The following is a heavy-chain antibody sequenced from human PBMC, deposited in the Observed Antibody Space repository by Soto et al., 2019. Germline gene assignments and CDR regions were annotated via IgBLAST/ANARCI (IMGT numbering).Heavy chain of an antibody. CDR3: AKMPSDGAPS. D-gene: IGHD2-2*01. V-gene: IGHV3-74*03. CDR1: GFTFGNFW. CDR2: IGPDGTDI. Sequence: PGGSLRLSCSGCGFTFGNFWMPWVRQAPGKGLEWVSHIGPDGTDIVYADSVKGRFLISRDNATNTVYLQMNSLEAEDTAVYYCAKMPSDGAPSLGQGTRVTVSS. J-gene: IGHJ5*02.